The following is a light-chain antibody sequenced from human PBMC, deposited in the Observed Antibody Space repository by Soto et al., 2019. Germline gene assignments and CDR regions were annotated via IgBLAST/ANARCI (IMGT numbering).Light chain of an antibody. Sequence: QSALTQPASVSGSPGQSITISCTGTSSDVGGYNYVSWYQQHQGKAPKLMIYDASNRPSGVSNRFSGSKSGNTASLTISGLQAEDEADYYCSSYTSSSTRVFGGGTKLTVL. CDR3: SSYTSSSTRV. V-gene: IGLV2-14*01. CDR1: SSDVGGYNY. J-gene: IGLJ2*01. CDR2: DAS.